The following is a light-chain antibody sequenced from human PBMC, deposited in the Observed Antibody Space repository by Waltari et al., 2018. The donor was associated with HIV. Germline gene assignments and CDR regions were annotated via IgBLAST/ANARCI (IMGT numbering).Light chain of an antibody. Sequence: QSALTQPASVSGSPGQSITISCSGTSSDVGSYNLVSWYQQHPGKAPKLMIYVVNKRPSGVSNRFSGSKSGNTASLTISGLQAEDEADYYCCSYAGSSTFVVFGGGTKLTVL. V-gene: IGLV2-23*02. CDR2: VVN. CDR3: CSYAGSSTFVV. CDR1: SSDVGSYNL. J-gene: IGLJ2*01.